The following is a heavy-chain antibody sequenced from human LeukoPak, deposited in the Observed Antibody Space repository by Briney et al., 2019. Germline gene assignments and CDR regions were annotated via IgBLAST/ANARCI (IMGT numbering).Heavy chain of an antibody. CDR3: AKTARAGWYFDY. V-gene: IGHV3-33*06. Sequence: GRSLRLSCAASGFTFSSYGMHWVRQAPGRGLEWVSVIWYDGNNKYYADSVKGRFTISRDNSKNTLYVQMNRLRAEDTAVYYCAKTARAGWYFDYWGQGTLVTVSS. CDR2: IWYDGNNK. J-gene: IGHJ4*02. D-gene: IGHD6-19*01. CDR1: GFTFSSYG.